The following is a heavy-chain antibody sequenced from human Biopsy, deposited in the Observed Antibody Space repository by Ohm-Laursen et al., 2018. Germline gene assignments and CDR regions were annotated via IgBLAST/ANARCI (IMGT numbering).Heavy chain of an antibody. CDR2: IFYRGST. CDR1: GGSIGNNNYY. Sequence: SETLSLTCSVSGGSIGNNNYYWGWIRQPPGKGLVWIGSIFYRGSTHYKPSLKSRVNIYVDTSKNQFSLKLNSVTAADTAVYYCARDYDTSGYYYVSWGQGTLVTVSS. V-gene: IGHV4-39*01. J-gene: IGHJ5*02. D-gene: IGHD3-22*01. CDR3: ARDYDTSGYYYVS.